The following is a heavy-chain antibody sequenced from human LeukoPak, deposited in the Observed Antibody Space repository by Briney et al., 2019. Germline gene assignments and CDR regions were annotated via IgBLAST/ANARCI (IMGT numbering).Heavy chain of an antibody. J-gene: IGHJ4*02. CDR2: IYYSGST. CDR3: ARRGIAAAGTSHFDY. V-gene: IGHV4-39*01. Sequence: SETLSLTCTVSGGSISSSSYYWGWIRQPPGKGLEWIGSIYYSGSTYYNPSLKSRVTMSVDTSKNQFSLKLSSVTAADTAVYYCARRGIAAAGTSHFDYWGQGTLVTVSS. D-gene: IGHD6-13*01. CDR1: GGSISSSSYY.